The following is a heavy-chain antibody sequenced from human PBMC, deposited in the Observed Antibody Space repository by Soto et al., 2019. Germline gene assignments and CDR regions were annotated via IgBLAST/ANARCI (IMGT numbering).Heavy chain of an antibody. D-gene: IGHD1-7*01. Sequence: QVQLVESGGGVVQPGRSLRLSCAASGFTFSSYAMHWVRQAPGKGLEWVAVISYDGSNKYYADSVKGRFTISRDNSKNPLYLQMNSLRAEDTAVYYCAREGWNLSGYYYYYGMDVWGQGTTVTVSS. CDR3: AREGWNLSGYYYYYGMDV. V-gene: IGHV3-30-3*01. J-gene: IGHJ6*02. CDR2: ISYDGSNK. CDR1: GFTFSSYA.